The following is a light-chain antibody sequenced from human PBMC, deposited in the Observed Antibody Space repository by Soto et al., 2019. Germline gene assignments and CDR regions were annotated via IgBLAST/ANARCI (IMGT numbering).Light chain of an antibody. Sequence: SVLTQPPSPSRSPGQSVTISCTGNSSDVGRYNYVSWYQQHPGKAPKLMISEVNKRASGVPDRFSGSKSGNTASLTVSGLQAEDEADYYCSSYAGTPFVFGTGTKVTVL. J-gene: IGLJ1*01. CDR1: SSDVGRYNY. CDR3: SSYAGTPFV. V-gene: IGLV2-8*02. CDR2: EVN.